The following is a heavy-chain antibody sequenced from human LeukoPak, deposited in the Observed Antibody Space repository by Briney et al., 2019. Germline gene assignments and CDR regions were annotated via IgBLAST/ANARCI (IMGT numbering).Heavy chain of an antibody. D-gene: IGHD3-3*01. CDR1: GYTFGSYY. V-gene: IGHV1-18*01. CDR2: ISGYNGNT. Sequence: SVKVSCKASGYTFGSYYIRWVRQAPGQGLEWMGWISGYNGNTNYAQRFQDRITMTVDKSTTTVYMELNSLSSDDTAVYYCARTHDFWTTRKGDYFDPWGQGTLVTVSS. J-gene: IGHJ4*02. CDR3: ARTHDFWTTRKGDYFDP.